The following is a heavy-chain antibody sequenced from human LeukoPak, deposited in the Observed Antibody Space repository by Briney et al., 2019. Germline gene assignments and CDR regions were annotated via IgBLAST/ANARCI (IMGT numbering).Heavy chain of an antibody. D-gene: IGHD3-3*01. CDR3: AREYDFWTGTDFSRGWLDP. CDR2: IYISGTT. Sequence: PSETLSLTCTISGVSINDHHWAWIRQSAGKGLEGIGHIYISGTTDYNPSLRSRVTISLDMSKNSFSLRLNSVTAADTAIYFCAREYDFWTGTDFSRGWLDPWGQGILVTVSS. CDR1: GVSINDHH. V-gene: IGHV4-4*07. J-gene: IGHJ5*02.